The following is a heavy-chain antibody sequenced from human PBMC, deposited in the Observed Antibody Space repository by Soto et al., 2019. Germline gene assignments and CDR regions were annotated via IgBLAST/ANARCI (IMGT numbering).Heavy chain of an antibody. CDR1: GYTFTDYY. CDR2: IGPKSGDT. D-gene: IGHD4-17*01. Sequence: ASVKVSCKASGYTFTDYYLHWVRQAPGQGLEWMGWIGPKSGDTKYAQKFQGRVTMTRDTSISTVYMEMSRLTSDDTAVFYCARVSRDYGDGPDAYDIWGQGTMVTVSS. J-gene: IGHJ3*02. V-gene: IGHV1-2*02. CDR3: ARVSRDYGDGPDAYDI.